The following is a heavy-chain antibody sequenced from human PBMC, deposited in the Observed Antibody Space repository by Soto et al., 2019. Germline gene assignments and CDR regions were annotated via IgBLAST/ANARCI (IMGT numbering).Heavy chain of an antibody. V-gene: IGHV4-61*01. CDR1: GGSVSSGSYY. D-gene: IGHD5-12*01. Sequence: SETLSLTCTVSGGSVSSGSYYWSWIRQPPGKGLEWIGYIYYSGSTNYNPSLKSRVTISVDTSKNQFSLKLSSVTAADTAVYYCARGFRDGYNWEYYFSFWGRGTLVTVSS. J-gene: IGHJ4*02. CDR2: IYYSGST. CDR3: ARGFRDGYNWEYYFSF.